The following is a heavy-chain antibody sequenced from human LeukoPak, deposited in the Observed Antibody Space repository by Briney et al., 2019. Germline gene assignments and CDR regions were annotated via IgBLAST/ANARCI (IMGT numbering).Heavy chain of an antibody. D-gene: IGHD4-17*01. CDR3: ASPIGDPKDY. Sequence: KPSETLSLTCTVSGDSISSYYWSWIRQPPGKGLEWIGEINHSGSTNYNPSLKGRVTISVDTSKNQFSLKLSSVTAADTAVYYCASPIGDPKDYWGQGTLVTVSS. J-gene: IGHJ4*02. V-gene: IGHV4-34*01. CDR2: INHSGST. CDR1: GDSISSYY.